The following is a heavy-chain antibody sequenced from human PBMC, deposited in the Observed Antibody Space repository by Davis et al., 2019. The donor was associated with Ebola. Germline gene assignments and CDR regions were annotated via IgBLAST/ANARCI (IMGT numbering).Heavy chain of an antibody. D-gene: IGHD3-3*01. J-gene: IGHJ6*02. CDR3: ARATITVFGVAIYAMDV. V-gene: IGHV1-69*04. Sequence: SVKVSCKASGGTFSSYAISWVRQAPGQGLEWMGRIIPILGIANYAQKFQGRVTITADKSTSTAYMELSSLRSEDTAVYYCARATITVFGVAIYAMDVWGQGTTVIVSS. CDR2: IIPILGIA. CDR1: GGTFSSYA.